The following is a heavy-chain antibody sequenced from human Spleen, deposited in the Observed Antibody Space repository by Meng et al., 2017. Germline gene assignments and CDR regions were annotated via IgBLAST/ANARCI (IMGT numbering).Heavy chain of an antibody. V-gene: IGHV4-38-2*02. CDR3: ARASYYDSSGYDY. Sequence: SEILSLTCTVSGYSISSGYYWGWIRQPPGKGLEWIGNFYHSGSTFYNPSLKSRLTISVDTSKNQFSLKLSSVTAADTAVYYCARASYYDSSGYDYWGQGTLVTVSS. CDR1: GYSISSGYY. J-gene: IGHJ4*02. D-gene: IGHD3-22*01. CDR2: FYHSGST.